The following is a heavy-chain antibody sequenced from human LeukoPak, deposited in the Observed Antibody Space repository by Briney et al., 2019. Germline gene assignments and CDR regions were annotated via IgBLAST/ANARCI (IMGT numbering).Heavy chain of an antibody. CDR1: GFTFSTYT. J-gene: IGHJ4*02. CDR3: AIDPNWGTHS. D-gene: IGHD7-27*01. V-gene: IGHV3-23*01. CDR2: IGNNGGGI. Sequence: GSLRLSCAASGFTFSTYTMYWVRHPPGKRLEWVSIIGNNGGGIHNADSVKGRFTISRDNFKNALYLQMNSLRVEDTAVYYCAIDPNWGTHSWGQGVLVTVSS.